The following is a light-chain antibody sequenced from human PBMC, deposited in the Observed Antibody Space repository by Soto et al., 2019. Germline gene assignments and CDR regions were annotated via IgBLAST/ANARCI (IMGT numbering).Light chain of an antibody. J-gene: IGLJ1*01. CDR1: ISDVGGYNY. CDR2: DVS. Sequence: QLVLTQPASVSGSPGQSITISCTGTISDVGGYNYVSWYQQHPGKAPKLMIFDVSNRPSGVSNRFSGSKSGYTASLTISGLQAEDEADYYCSSYTSSSTYVFGTGTKLTVL. CDR3: SSYTSSSTYV. V-gene: IGLV2-14*03.